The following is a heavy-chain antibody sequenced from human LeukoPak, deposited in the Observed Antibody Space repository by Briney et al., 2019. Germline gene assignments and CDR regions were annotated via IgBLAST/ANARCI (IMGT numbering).Heavy chain of an antibody. Sequence: PGGSLRLSCAASGFTFSSYAMSWVRQAPGKGLEWVSAISGSGGSTYYADSVKGRFTISRDNSKNTLYLQMNSLRAEDTAVYYCAKDTEIFRIAVAGTVDYWGQGTLVTVSS. CDR1: GFTFSSYA. CDR2: ISGSGGST. J-gene: IGHJ4*02. V-gene: IGHV3-23*01. D-gene: IGHD6-19*01. CDR3: AKDTEIFRIAVAGTVDY.